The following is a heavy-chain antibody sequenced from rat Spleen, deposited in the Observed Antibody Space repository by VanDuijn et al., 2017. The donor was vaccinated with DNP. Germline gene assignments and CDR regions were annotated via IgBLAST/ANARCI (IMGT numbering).Heavy chain of an antibody. CDR3: ARLRLAWEVRAMGA. Sequence: EVQLQESGPGLVKPSQSLSLTCSVTGYSITSNYWGWIRKSPGSEMEWIGPISYGGSTRYNPSLKSRISITRDTSKNQFFLQLNSLTTEYTATYYCARLRLAWEVRAMGAWGQGTSVTVST. CDR1: GYSITSNY. CDR2: ISYGGST. J-gene: IGHJ4*01. V-gene: IGHV3-1*01. D-gene: IGHD5-1*01.